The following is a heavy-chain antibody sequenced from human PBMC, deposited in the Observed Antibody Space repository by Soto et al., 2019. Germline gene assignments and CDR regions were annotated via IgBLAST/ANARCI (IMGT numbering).Heavy chain of an antibody. V-gene: IGHV1-18*01. CDR1: GYTFSTYG. CDR2: INTSNHYT. J-gene: IGHJ3*02. D-gene: IGHD3-10*01. Sequence: QVQLVQSGAEVKKPGASVKVSCKASGYTFSTYGISWVRQAPGQGLEWMGWINTSNHYTKSAQRFQGRVTVTTETSTRTGYMELRSLVSDDTAVYCCAREWTGGDAFDIWGQGTMVTVTS. CDR3: AREWTGGDAFDI.